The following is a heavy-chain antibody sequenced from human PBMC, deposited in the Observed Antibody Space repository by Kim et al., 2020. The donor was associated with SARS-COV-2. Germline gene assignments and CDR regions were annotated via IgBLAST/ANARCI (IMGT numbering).Heavy chain of an antibody. D-gene: IGHD6-19*01. CDR1: GSTFSSYD. J-gene: IGHJ2*01. Sequence: GGSPRLSCAASGSTFSSYDMHWVRQVPGKGLEWVAAIGTGGDTYYADSVRGRFTISRENAENSLYLQMNSLTAGDTALYYCAREGISPGTGWDNWFFDLWGRGTLVTVSS. V-gene: IGHV3-13*01. CDR3: AREGISPGTGWDNWFFDL. CDR2: IGTGGDT.